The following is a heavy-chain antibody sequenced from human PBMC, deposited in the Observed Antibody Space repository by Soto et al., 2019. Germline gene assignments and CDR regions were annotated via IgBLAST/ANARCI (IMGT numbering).Heavy chain of an antibody. Sequence: PSETLSLTCAVSGGSISSGGYSWSWIRQPPGKGLEWIGYIYHSGSTYYNPSLKSRVTISVDRSKNQFSLKLSSVTAADTAVYYCARGVTTVTTIDYWGQGTLVTVPQ. CDR3: ARGVTTVTTIDY. CDR1: GGSISSGGYS. J-gene: IGHJ4*02. CDR2: IYHSGST. D-gene: IGHD4-17*01. V-gene: IGHV4-30-2*01.